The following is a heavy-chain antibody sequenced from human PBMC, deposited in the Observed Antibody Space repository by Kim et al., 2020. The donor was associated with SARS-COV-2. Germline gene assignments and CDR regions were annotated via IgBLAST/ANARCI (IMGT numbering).Heavy chain of an antibody. CDR2: ISSSSSYI. D-gene: IGHD2-2*02. Sequence: GGSLRLSCAASGFTFSSYSMNWVRQAPGKGLEWVSSISSSSSYIYYADSVKGRFTISRDNAKNSLYLQMNSLRAEDTAVYYCARGRKVPAAIRFDYYYYMDVWGKGTTVTVSS. CDR3: ARGRKVPAAIRFDYYYYMDV. V-gene: IGHV3-21*01. J-gene: IGHJ6*03. CDR1: GFTFSSYS.